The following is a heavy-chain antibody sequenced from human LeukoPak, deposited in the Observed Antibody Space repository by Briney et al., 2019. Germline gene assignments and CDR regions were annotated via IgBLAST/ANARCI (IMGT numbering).Heavy chain of an antibody. V-gene: IGHV4-59*01. Sequence: SETLSLTCAVYGGSFSGYYWSWIRQPPGKGLEWIGYIYYSGSTNYNPSLKSRVTISVDTSKNQFSLKLSSVTAADTAVYYCARSFARSSSWDYWGQGTLVTVSS. J-gene: IGHJ4*02. D-gene: IGHD6-13*01. CDR2: IYYSGST. CDR3: ARSFARSSSWDY. CDR1: GGSFSGYY.